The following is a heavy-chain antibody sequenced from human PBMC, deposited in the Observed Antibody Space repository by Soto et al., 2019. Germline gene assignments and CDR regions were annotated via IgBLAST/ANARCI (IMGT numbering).Heavy chain of an antibody. Sequence: PSETLSLTCTVSGGSISSYYWSWIRQPPGKGLEWIGYIYYSGSTNYNPSLKSRVTISVDTSKNQFSLKLSSVTAADTAVYYCARHGYCSGGSCSGTFDIWGQGTMVTVSS. J-gene: IGHJ3*02. CDR3: ARHGYCSGGSCSGTFDI. D-gene: IGHD2-15*01. CDR1: GGSISSYY. CDR2: IYYSGST. V-gene: IGHV4-59*08.